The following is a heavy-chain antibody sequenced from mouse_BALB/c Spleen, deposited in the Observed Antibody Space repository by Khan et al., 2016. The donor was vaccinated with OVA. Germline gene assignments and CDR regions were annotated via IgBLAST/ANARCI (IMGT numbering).Heavy chain of an antibody. CDR3: ARGGDSSFAY. CDR2: IYPGNSDT. J-gene: IGHJ3*01. D-gene: IGHD1-3*01. Sequence: VQLQESGTVLARPGASVKMSCKASGYSFTSYLIHWVKQRPGQGLEWIGDIYPGNSDTTYNQKFKDKAKLTAGTSANTADMELSSLTNDDSAVYYCARGGDSSFAYWGQGTLVTVSA. CDR1: GYSFTSYL. V-gene: IGHV1-5*01.